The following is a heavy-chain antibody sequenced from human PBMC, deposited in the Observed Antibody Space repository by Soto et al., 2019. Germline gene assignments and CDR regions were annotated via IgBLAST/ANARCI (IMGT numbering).Heavy chain of an antibody. D-gene: IGHD3-10*01. V-gene: IGHV7-4-1*01. CDR2: INTNTGNP. J-gene: IGHJ5*02. CDR3: AREGTRGGFLNWFDP. CDR1: RHTFTNYP. Sequence: GASVKVSCKASRHTFTNYPMNWERQAPGQGLEWMGWINTNTGNPTYAQGFRGRFVLSLDTSVSTASLQICSLKAEDTAVYYCAREGTRGGFLNWFDPWGQGTLVTVSS.